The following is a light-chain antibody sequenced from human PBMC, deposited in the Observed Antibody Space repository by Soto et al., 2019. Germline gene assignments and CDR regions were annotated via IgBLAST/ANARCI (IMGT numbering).Light chain of an antibody. CDR3: QQYDTSSRS. V-gene: IGKV1-5*03. Sequence: DIQMTQSPSTLSASVGDRLTITCRASQSISTWLAWYQQKPGKAPKLLIYKASTLESGVPSRFSGSGSGTEFTLTISSLQPDDFATYYCQQYDTSSRSFGQGTKVEIK. CDR2: KAS. CDR1: QSISTW. J-gene: IGKJ1*01.